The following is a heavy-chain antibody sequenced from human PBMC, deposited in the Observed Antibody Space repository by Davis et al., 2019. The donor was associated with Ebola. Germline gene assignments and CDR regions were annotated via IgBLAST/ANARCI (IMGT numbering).Heavy chain of an antibody. V-gene: IGHV1-18*01. Sequence: ASVKVSCKPSGYTFSRFGVNWVRQAPGEGLEWMGWISPLNDNTNYAQKLKGRVSMTTDKSTGTVYMELRGLRSDDTAVYYCARSMSIIPLGYFDYWGQGTLVTVSS. CDR3: ARSMSIIPLGYFDY. D-gene: IGHD2/OR15-2a*01. CDR2: ISPLNDNT. CDR1: GYTFSRFG. J-gene: IGHJ4*02.